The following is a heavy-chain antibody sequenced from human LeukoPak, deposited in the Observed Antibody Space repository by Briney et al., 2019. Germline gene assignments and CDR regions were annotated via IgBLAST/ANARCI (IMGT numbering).Heavy chain of an antibody. J-gene: IGHJ4*02. CDR3: ATWYCSGGSCYADY. V-gene: IGHV1-8*01. D-gene: IGHD2-15*01. Sequence: GASVKVSCKASGYTFTSYDINWVRQATGQGLEWMGWMNPNSGNTGYAQKFQGRVTMTRNTSISTAYMELSSPRSEDTAVYYCATWYCSGGSCYADYWGQGTLVTVSS. CDR2: MNPNSGNT. CDR1: GYTFTSYD.